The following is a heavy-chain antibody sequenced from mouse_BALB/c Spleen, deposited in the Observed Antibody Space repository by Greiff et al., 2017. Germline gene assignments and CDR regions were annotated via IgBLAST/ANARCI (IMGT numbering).Heavy chain of an antibody. CDR2: ISTYYGDA. V-gene: IGHV1S137*01. CDR1: GYTFTDYA. Sequence: VQLQQSGAELVRPGVSVKISCKGSGYTFTDYAMHWVKQSHAKSLEWIGVISTYYGDASYNQKFKGKATMTVDKSSSTAYMELARLTSEDSAIYYCARLYYGSGDFDYWGQGTTLTVSS. CDR3: ARLYYGSGDFDY. J-gene: IGHJ2*01. D-gene: IGHD1-1*01.